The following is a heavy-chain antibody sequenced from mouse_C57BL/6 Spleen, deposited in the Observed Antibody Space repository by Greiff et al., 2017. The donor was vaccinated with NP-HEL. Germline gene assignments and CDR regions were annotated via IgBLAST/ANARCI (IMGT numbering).Heavy chain of an antibody. CDR1: GYAFSSSW. J-gene: IGHJ4*01. Sequence: VQLQQSGPELVKPGASVKISCKASGYAFSSSWMNWVKQRPGKGLEWIGRIYPGDGDTNYNGKFKGKATLTADKSSSTAYMQPSSLTSEDSAVYFCARCDYEYYYAIDYWGQGTSVTVSS. CDR2: IYPGDGDT. V-gene: IGHV1-82*01. D-gene: IGHD2-4*01. CDR3: ARCDYEYYYAIDY.